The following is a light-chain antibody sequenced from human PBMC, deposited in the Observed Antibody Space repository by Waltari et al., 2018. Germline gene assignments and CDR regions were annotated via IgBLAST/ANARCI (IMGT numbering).Light chain of an antibody. CDR3: QQRSSWPLT. Sequence: EIVLTQSPATLSLSSGDRPPLSCRASQSVSSSLAWYQQKPGQAPRLLIYDASNGATGIPARFSGSGSGTDFTLTISSLEPEDFAVYYCQQRSSWPLTFGGGTKVEVK. CDR2: DAS. V-gene: IGKV3-11*01. J-gene: IGKJ4*01. CDR1: QSVSSS.